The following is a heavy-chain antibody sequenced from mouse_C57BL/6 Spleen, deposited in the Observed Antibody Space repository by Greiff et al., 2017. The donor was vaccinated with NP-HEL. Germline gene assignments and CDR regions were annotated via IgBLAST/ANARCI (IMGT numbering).Heavy chain of an antibody. Sequence: QVQLQQSGAELAKPGASVKLSCKASGYTFTSYWMHWVKQRPGQGLEWIGYINPSSGYTKYNQKFKDKATLTADKSSSTAYMQLSSLTYEDSAVYDCARPDSSGGGYFDDGGQGTTLTVSS. CDR1: GYTFTSYW. CDR2: INPSSGYT. V-gene: IGHV1-7*01. D-gene: IGHD3-2*02. CDR3: ARPDSSGGGYFDD. J-gene: IGHJ2*01.